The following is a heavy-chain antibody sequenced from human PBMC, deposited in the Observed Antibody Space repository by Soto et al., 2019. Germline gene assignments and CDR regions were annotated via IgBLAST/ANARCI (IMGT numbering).Heavy chain of an antibody. J-gene: IGHJ6*02. CDR2: ISAYNGNT. CDR1: GYTFTSYG. CDR3: ARGTGTVVVPYYYYGMDV. Sequence: ASVKVSCKASGYTFTSYGISWVRQAPGQGLEWMGWISAYNGNTNYAQKLQGRVTMTTDTSTSTAYMELRSLRSDDTAVYYCARGTGTVVVPYYYYGMDVWGQGTTVTVSS. D-gene: IGHD1-1*01. V-gene: IGHV1-18*01.